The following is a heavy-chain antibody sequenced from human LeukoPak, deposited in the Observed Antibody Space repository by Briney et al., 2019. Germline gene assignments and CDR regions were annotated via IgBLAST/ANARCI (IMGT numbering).Heavy chain of an antibody. CDR1: GGSFSGYY. CDR2: INHSGST. CDR3: ARGRSPREYYYDSSGSSYFDY. V-gene: IGHV4-34*01. Sequence: SSETLSLTCAVYGGSFSGYYWSWIRQPPGKGLEWIGEINHSGSTNYNPSLKSRVTISADTSKNQFSLKLSSVTAADTAVYYCARGRSPREYYYDSSGSSYFDYWGQGTLVTVSS. J-gene: IGHJ4*02. D-gene: IGHD3-22*01.